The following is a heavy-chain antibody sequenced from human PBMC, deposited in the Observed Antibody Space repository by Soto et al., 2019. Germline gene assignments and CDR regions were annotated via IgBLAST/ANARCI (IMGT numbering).Heavy chain of an antibody. D-gene: IGHD3-22*01. Sequence: QVQLVQSGAEVKKPGSSVKVSCKASGGTFSSYTISWVRQAPGQGLEWMGRIIPILGIANYAQKFQGRVTITADKSTSTAYMELSSLRSEDTAVYYCASHPPYYYDSSCLDYWGQGTLVTVSS. CDR3: ASHPPYYYDSSCLDY. CDR1: GGTFSSYT. J-gene: IGHJ4*02. V-gene: IGHV1-69*02. CDR2: IIPILGIA.